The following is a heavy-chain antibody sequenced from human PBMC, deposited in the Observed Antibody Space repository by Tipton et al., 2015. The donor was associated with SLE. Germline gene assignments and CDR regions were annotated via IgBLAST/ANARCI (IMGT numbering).Heavy chain of an antibody. D-gene: IGHD4-23*01. Sequence: SLRLSCAASGFTVSSNYMNWVRQAPGKGLEWVSVISWNSGSIVYADSVKGRFTISRDNAKNSRYLQMSSLRAEDTALYYCAKEVYGGNLYYYFDLWGRGTLVTVSS. V-gene: IGHV3-9*01. CDR1: GFTVSSNY. CDR3: AKEVYGGNLYYYFDL. J-gene: IGHJ2*01. CDR2: ISWNSGSI.